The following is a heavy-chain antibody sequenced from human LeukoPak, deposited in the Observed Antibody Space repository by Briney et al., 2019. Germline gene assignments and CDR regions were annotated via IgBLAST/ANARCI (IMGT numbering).Heavy chain of an antibody. CDR3: AKGGRDGYNIWYY. J-gene: IGHJ4*02. CDR1: GFNFCSYV. D-gene: IGHD5-24*01. CDR2: TSGSGGST. Sequence: GGSLRLSCAASGFNFCSYVMGWVRQAPGQELEWVSGTSGSGGSTYYADSVQGRFTIFRDNSKNTVYLQMNSLRAEDTAVYYCAKGGRDGYNIWYYWGQGTLVTVSS. V-gene: IGHV3-23*01.